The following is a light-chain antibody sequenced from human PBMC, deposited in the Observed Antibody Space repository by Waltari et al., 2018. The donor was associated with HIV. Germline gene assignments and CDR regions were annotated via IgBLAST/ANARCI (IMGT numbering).Light chain of an antibody. CDR2: DNR. CDR1: SSNIGNNF. CDR3: GTWDSSLSAVV. V-gene: IGLV1-51*01. J-gene: IGLJ2*01. Sequence: QSVLTQPPSMSAAPGQKITIPCSGSSSNIGNNFVSWYQQRPGTAPKLLIYDNRQRPSGIPDRFFGSKSGTSATLGITGLQPGDEADYYCGTWDSSLSAVVFGGGTKVTVL.